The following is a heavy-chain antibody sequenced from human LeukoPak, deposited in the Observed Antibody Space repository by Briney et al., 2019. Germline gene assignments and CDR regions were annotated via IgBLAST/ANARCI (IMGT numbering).Heavy chain of an antibody. J-gene: IGHJ2*01. Sequence: SGTLSLTCTVSGGSIRSYYWSWMRQPPGKGLGWIGRIYTSGRTNYNPSLKSRVSMSVDTSKNQVSLKLSSVTAADTAVYYCARDQSAAGYWYFDLWGRGTLVSVSS. CDR3: ARDQSAAGYWYFDL. V-gene: IGHV4-4*07. CDR2: IYTSGRT. CDR1: GGSIRSYY. D-gene: IGHD6-19*01.